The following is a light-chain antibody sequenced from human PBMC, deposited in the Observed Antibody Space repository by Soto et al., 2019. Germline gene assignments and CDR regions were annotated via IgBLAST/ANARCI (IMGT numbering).Light chain of an antibody. CDR2: GAS. Sequence: ETVMTQSPATLSVSPGERASLSWGASRSVRTKVAWYQQTPGQAPRLLIYGASSRATGIPARFSGSGSGTEFTLTISSLQSEDSAVYYCQQYNTWPAEITFGQGTRLEIK. V-gene: IGKV3D-15*01. J-gene: IGKJ5*01. CDR1: RSVRTK. CDR3: QQYNTWPAEIT.